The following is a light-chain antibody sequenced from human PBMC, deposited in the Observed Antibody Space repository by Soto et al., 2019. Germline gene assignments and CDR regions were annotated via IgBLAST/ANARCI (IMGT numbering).Light chain of an antibody. Sequence: QSVLTQPLSVSGAPGQRVTISCTGSSSNIGAGYDVHWYQQLPGTAPKLLIYGNTNRPSGVPDRFSGSKSATSASLAITGLQAEDEADYYCQSYDSSLSAYVFGAGTKLTVL. CDR2: GNT. J-gene: IGLJ1*01. CDR3: QSYDSSLSAYV. V-gene: IGLV1-40*01. CDR1: SSNIGAGYD.